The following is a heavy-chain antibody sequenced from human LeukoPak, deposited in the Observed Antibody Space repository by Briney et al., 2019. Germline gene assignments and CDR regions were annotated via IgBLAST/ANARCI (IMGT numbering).Heavy chain of an antibody. CDR3: ARVPTRDAFDI. CDR2: IYTSGST. CDR1: GGSLSSGSYY. Sequence: SETLSLTCTVSGGSLSSGSYYWSWIRQPAGKGLEWIGRIYTSGSTNYNPSLKSRVTISVDTSKYQFSLKLSSVTAADTAVYYCARVPTRDAFDIWGQGTMVTVSS. V-gene: IGHV4-61*02. J-gene: IGHJ3*02.